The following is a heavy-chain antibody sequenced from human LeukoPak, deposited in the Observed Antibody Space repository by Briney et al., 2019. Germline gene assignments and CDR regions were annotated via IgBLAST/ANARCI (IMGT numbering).Heavy chain of an antibody. J-gene: IGHJ3*02. V-gene: IGHV4-59*08. D-gene: IGHD7-27*01. CDR2: IYYSGST. Sequence: SESLSLTCTVSGGSISRYYWSWIRQPPGKGLEWSGYIYYSGSTDCNPSLKSRVTISVDTSSNQFSLKVTSVTAADTAVHYCARSKSWGFDAFDIWGQGTMVTVSS. CDR1: GGSISRYY. CDR3: ARSKSWGFDAFDI.